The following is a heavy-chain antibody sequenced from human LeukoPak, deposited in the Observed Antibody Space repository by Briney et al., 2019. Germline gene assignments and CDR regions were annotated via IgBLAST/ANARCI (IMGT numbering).Heavy chain of an antibody. CDR1: GYTFTGYY. CDR2: IYPNIGAT. Sequence: ASVKVSCKASGYTFTGYYMRWVRQAPGQGLEWMGWIYPNIGATNYAQKFQGRVTMTRGASMSTAYMELSGLRSDDTAVYYCGTLLSNGPFDYWGQGSLVTVSS. CDR3: GTLLSNGPFDY. J-gene: IGHJ4*02. V-gene: IGHV1-2*02.